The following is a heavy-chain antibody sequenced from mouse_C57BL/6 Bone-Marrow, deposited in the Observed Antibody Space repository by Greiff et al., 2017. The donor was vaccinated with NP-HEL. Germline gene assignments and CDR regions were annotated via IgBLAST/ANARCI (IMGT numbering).Heavy chain of an antibody. Sequence: EVQRVESGGGLVKPGGSLKLSCAASGFTFSDYGMHWVRQAPEKGLEWVAYISRGSSTIYYADTVQGRFTISRDNAKNTLFLQMTSLRSDDTDMYYCANPLPPYYAMDYWGQGTSVTVSS. CDR2: ISRGSSTI. V-gene: IGHV5-17*01. J-gene: IGHJ4*01. CDR3: ANPLPPYYAMDY. CDR1: GFTFSDYG.